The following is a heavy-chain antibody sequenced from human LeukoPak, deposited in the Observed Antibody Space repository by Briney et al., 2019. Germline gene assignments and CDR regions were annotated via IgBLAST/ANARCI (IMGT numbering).Heavy chain of an antibody. V-gene: IGHV4-59*01. D-gene: IGHD5-24*01. CDR2: IYYSGST. Sequence: SETLSLTCTVSGGSISSYYWSWIRQPPGKGLEWIGYIYYSGSTNYNPSLKSRVTISVDASKNQFSLKLSSVTAADTAVYYCARDHTDGYNSDWGQGTLVTVSS. CDR3: ARDHTDGYNSD. J-gene: IGHJ4*02. CDR1: GGSISSYY.